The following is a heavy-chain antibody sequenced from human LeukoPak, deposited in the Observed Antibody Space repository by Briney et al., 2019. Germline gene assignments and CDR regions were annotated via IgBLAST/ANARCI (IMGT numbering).Heavy chain of an antibody. CDR1: GYTFTGYY. D-gene: IGHD3-22*01. V-gene: IGHV1-2*02. J-gene: IGHJ4*02. CDR3: ARVSITEYYDSSGYYYSPDGTFDY. CDR2: INPNSGGT. Sequence: ASVKVSCKASGYTFTGYYMHWVRQAPGQGLEWMGWINPNSGGTNYAQKFQGRVTMTRDTSISTAYMELSRLRSDDTAVYHCARVSITEYYDSSGYYYSPDGTFDYWGQGTLVTVSS.